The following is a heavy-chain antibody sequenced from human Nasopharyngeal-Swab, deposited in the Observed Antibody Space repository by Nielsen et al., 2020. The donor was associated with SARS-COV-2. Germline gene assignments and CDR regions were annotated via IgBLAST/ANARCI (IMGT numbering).Heavy chain of an antibody. CDR1: GFTCGDYA. D-gene: IGHD2-15*01. Sequence: GEALKICWTACGFTCGDYAMSWFRQAPGRGLEWVGFISSKAYGGTTEYAASVKGRFTISRDDSKSIAYLQMNSLKTEDTAVYYCTREGIVVVVAATDRFDYWGQGTLVTVSS. J-gene: IGHJ4*02. CDR2: ISSKAYGGTT. CDR3: TREGIVVVVAATDRFDY. V-gene: IGHV3-49*03.